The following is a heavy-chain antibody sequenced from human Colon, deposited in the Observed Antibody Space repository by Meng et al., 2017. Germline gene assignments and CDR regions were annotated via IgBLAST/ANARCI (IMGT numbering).Heavy chain of an antibody. J-gene: IGHJ4*02. CDR3: TTDLLAYCGGDCYPSFDY. V-gene: IGHV3-15*01. CDR2: IKSKTDGGTT. CDR1: GFTFSNAW. D-gene: IGHD2-21*02. Sequence: ESLMTSCAASGFTFSNAWMSWVRPAPGKGLEWVGRIKSKTDGGTTDYAAPVKGRFTISRDDPKNTLYLQMNSLKTEDTAVYYCTTDLLAYCGGDCYPSFDYWGQGTLVTVSS.